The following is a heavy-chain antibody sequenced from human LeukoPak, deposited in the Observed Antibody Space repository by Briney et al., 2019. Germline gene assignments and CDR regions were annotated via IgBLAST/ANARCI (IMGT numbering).Heavy chain of an antibody. CDR3: TTLAAAGTPSDY. D-gene: IGHD6-13*01. CDR1: GFIFSNAW. Sequence: GGSLRLSCAASGFIFSNAWMSWVRQAPGKGLEWVGRIKSKTDGGTTDYAAPVKGRFTISRDDSKNTLYLQMNSLKTEDTAVYYCTTLAAAGTPSDYWGQGTLVTVSS. J-gene: IGHJ4*02. CDR2: IKSKTDGGTT. V-gene: IGHV3-15*01.